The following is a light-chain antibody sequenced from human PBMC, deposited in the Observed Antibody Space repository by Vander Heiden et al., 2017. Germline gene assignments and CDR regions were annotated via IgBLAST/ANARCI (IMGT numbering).Light chain of an antibody. V-gene: IGKV1-39*01. J-gene: IGKJ4*01. CDR3: QQSYTTPLT. CDR2: AAS. CDR1: QSIRAY. Sequence: DIQMTQSPSSLSASVRDRVTITCRASQSIRAYLNWYHQKPGKAPKLLIYAASSLQSGVPSRFSGSGSGTDFTLTISSLQPEDFATYYCQQSYTTPLTFGGGTKVEIK.